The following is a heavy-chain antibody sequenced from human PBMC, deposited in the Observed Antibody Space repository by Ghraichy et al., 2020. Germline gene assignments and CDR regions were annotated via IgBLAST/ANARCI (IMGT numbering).Heavy chain of an antibody. CDR3: ARDAPELGVRGVRRYYYYYPMDG. J-gene: IGHJ6*02. D-gene: IGHD3-10*01. CDR1: GSTFSSYW. CDR2: IKQDGSEK. Sequence: LSLTCAASGSTFSSYWMSWVRQAPGKGLEWVANIKQDGSEKYYVDSVKGRFTISRDNAKNSLYLQMNSLRAEDTAVYYCARDAPELGVRGVRRYYYYYPMDGWGQGTTVTVSS. V-gene: IGHV3-7*01.